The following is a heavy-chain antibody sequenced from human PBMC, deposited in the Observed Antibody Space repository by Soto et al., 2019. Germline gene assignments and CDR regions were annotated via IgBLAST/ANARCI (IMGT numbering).Heavy chain of an antibody. CDR3: SRIFVGDTAMIYYYGMDV. Sequence: GRCMRLSWAVAAFTSSIHGMRWVRPVPGNGLEWVAAIWSVGSNTYYADSVKGRFTICRDTSKNTLYLQMNSVRAEDTSVYYCSRIFVGDTAMIYYYGMDVWGQGTTVTVSS. J-gene: IGHJ6*02. D-gene: IGHD5-18*01. V-gene: IGHV3-33*01. CDR1: AFTSSIHG. CDR2: IWSVGSNT.